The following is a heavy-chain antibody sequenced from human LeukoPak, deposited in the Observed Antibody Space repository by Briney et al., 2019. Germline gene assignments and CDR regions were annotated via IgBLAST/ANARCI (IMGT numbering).Heavy chain of an antibody. CDR2: INPSGGST. V-gene: IGHV1-46*01. D-gene: IGHD2/OR15-2a*01. J-gene: IGHJ5*02. Sequence: ASVKVSCKASGYTFTSYYMHWVRQAPGQGLEWMGIINPSGGSTSYAQKFQGRVTMTRNTSISTAYMELSSLRSEDTAVYYCARSPPRTYASIYWFDPWGQGTLVTVSS. CDR1: GYTFTSYY. CDR3: ARSPPRTYASIYWFDP.